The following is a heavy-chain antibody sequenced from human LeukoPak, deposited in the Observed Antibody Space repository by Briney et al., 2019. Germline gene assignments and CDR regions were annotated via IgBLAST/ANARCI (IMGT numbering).Heavy chain of an antibody. D-gene: IGHD6-19*01. CDR2: IIPIFGTA. V-gene: IGHV1-69*13. Sequence: ASVKVSCKASGGTFSSYAISWVRQAPGQGLEWMGGIIPIFGTANYAQKSQGRVTITADESTSTAYMELSSLRSEDTAVYYCARDSAPDPLAVAPTGYWGQGTLVTVSS. CDR1: GGTFSSYA. J-gene: IGHJ4*02. CDR3: ARDSAPDPLAVAPTGY.